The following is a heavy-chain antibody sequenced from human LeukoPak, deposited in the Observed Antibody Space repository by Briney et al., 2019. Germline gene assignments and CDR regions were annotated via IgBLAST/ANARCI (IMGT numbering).Heavy chain of an antibody. CDR2: IYYSGST. D-gene: IGHD6-19*01. CDR1: GGSISSYY. Sequence: SETLSLTCTVSGGSISSYYWSWIRQPPGKGLEWIGYIYYSGSTNYNPSLKSRVTISLDTSTNQFSLKLSSVTAADTAVYYCARPYTSGYRGAFDIWGQGTMVTVSS. J-gene: IGHJ3*02. V-gene: IGHV4-59*01. CDR3: ARPYTSGYRGAFDI.